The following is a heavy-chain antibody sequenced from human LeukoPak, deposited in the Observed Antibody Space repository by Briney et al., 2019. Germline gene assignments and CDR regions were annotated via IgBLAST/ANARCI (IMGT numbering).Heavy chain of an antibody. CDR1: GGSLSGYY. Sequence: PSETLSLTCGVYGGSLSGYYWSWIRQPPGKGLEWIGEINHSGSTNYNPSLKSRVTISVDTSKKQFSLKLNSVTAADTAVYYCARPRGTTYNWFDPRGQGTQVTVSS. D-gene: IGHD1-1*01. CDR2: INHSGST. V-gene: IGHV4-34*01. J-gene: IGHJ5*02. CDR3: ARPRGTTYNWFDP.